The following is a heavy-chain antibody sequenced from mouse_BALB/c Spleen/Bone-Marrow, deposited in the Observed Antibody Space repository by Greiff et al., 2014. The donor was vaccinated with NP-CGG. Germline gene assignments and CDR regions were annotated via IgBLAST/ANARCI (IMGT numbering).Heavy chain of an antibody. J-gene: IGHJ3*01. CDR1: GYTFTSYW. V-gene: IGHV1-7*01. D-gene: IGHD2-1*01. CDR2: INPSTGYT. Sequence: QVQLQQSGAELAKPGASVKMSCKASGYTFTSYWMHWVKQRAGQGLEWIGYINPSTGYTEYNQKFKDKATLTADKSSSTAYMQLSSLTSEDSAVYYCVYGNYYLAYWGQGTLVTVSA. CDR3: VYGNYYLAY.